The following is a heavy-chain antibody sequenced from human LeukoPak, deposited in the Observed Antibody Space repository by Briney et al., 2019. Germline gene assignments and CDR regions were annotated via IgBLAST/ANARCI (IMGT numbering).Heavy chain of an antibody. CDR2: IYYSGGT. D-gene: IGHD3-3*01. J-gene: IGHJ6*03. CDR1: GGSISSYY. V-gene: IGHV4-59*01. CDR3: ARGGSYYDFWSGYYDYYYYMDV. Sequence: PSETLSLTCTVSGGSISSYYWSWIRQPPGKGLEWIGYIYYSGGTNYNPSLRSGVTISVDTSTNQFSLRLTSVTAADTAVYYCARGGSYYDFWSGYYDYYYYMDVWGKGTTVTVSS.